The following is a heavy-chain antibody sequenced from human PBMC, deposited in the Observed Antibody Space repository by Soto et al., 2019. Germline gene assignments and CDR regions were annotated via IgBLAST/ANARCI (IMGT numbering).Heavy chain of an antibody. D-gene: IGHD5-18*01. Sequence: ASVKVSYKASGYTFTSYYMLWVGQAPGQGLEWMGIINPSSGSTSYAQKFQGRVTMTRETSTSTVNMELSSLRSEDTAVYYCARGGYSYGDKGCDYDMDVWGKGTMVTVSS. CDR1: GYTFTSYY. CDR2: INPSSGST. V-gene: IGHV1-46*03. CDR3: ARGGYSYGDKGCDYDMDV. J-gene: IGHJ6*03.